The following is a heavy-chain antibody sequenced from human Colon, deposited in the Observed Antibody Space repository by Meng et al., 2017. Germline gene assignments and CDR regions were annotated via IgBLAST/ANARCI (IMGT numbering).Heavy chain of an antibody. V-gene: IGHV2-5*01. D-gene: IGHD3-10*01. CDR2: IYWNDEK. J-gene: IGHJ5*02. Sequence: TLMEFGPPLVKTTQTHQPTCTLPGCPLTTTGVVVCWFRLTPGRALEWLALIYWNDEKQYSPYVKSRLTINKDTPKNQVVLTMTKRYPVDTATYYCARRINLDSGTGLNCYDPWGQGTLVTVSS. CDR3: ARRINLDSGTGLNCYDP. CDR1: GCPLTTTGVV.